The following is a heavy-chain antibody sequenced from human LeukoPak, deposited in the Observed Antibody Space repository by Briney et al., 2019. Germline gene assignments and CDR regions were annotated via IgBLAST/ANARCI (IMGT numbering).Heavy chain of an antibody. CDR3: VRDSSGGSYYFDY. D-gene: IGHD1-26*01. CDR2: IKQDGSEK. Sequence: GGSLRLSCAASGFTFSTYWMTWVRQAPGKGREWVANIKQDGSEKYYVDSVKGRFTVSRDNAKNSVFLQMNSLRAEDTAVYYCVRDSSGGSYYFDYWGQGILVTVSS. J-gene: IGHJ4*02. CDR1: GFTFSTYW. V-gene: IGHV3-7*03.